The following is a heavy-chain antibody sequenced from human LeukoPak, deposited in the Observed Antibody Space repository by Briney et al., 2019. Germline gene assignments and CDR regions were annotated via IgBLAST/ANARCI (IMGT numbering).Heavy chain of an antibody. CDR3: ARDQSPKWGSGERYFDY. CDR1: GFTFSSYG. Sequence: PGKSLRLSCAASGFTFSSYGMHWVRQAPGKGLEWVAVIWYDGRNKHYADSVKGRFTISRDNSKNTLYLQMNSLRAEDTAVYYCARDQSPKWGSGERYFDYWGQGTLVTVSS. V-gene: IGHV3-33*01. J-gene: IGHJ4*02. D-gene: IGHD7-27*01. CDR2: IWYDGRNK.